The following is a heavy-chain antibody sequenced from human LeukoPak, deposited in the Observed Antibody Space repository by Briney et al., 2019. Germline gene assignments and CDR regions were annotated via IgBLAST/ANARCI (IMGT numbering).Heavy chain of an antibody. CDR1: GFTFDDYA. V-gene: IGHV3-9*01. Sequence: GGSLRLSCAASGFTFDDYAMHWVRQAPGKGLEWVSGITWNSGSVGYEDSVKGRFTISRDTANNSLYLQMNSLRAEDTALYFCAKDRGGYGAGDALDIWGQGTMVTVSS. CDR3: AKDRGGYGAGDALDI. J-gene: IGHJ3*02. D-gene: IGHD5-18*01. CDR2: ITWNSGSV.